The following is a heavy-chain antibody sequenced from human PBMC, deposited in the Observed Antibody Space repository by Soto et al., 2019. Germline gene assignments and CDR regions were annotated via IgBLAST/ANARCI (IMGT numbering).Heavy chain of an antibody. J-gene: IGHJ3*01. Sequence: EVQLLESGGGLVQPGGSLRLSCAASGFTFSSYAMSWVRQAPGKGLEWGSAIRGSGGSTYYADSVKGRFTISRDNSNNTLYLQMNSLIAEDTAVYYCANPLWFWHPDAFDLWGQGTMVTLSS. D-gene: IGHD3-10*01. CDR1: GFTFSSYA. CDR3: ANPLWFWHPDAFDL. V-gene: IGHV3-23*01. CDR2: IRGSGGST.